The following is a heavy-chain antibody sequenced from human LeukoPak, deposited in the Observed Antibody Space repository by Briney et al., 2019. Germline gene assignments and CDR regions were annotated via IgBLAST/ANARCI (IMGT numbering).Heavy chain of an antibody. CDR1: GFTFSSYG. V-gene: IGHV3-23*01. Sequence: GGSPRLSCAASGFTFSSYGMSWVRQAPGKGLEWVSAISGSGGSTYYADSVKGRFTISRDNSKNTLYLQMNSLRAEDTAVYYCAKSRYSSGWAVGYWGQGTLVTVSS. CDR2: ISGSGGST. D-gene: IGHD6-19*01. CDR3: AKSRYSSGWAVGY. J-gene: IGHJ4*02.